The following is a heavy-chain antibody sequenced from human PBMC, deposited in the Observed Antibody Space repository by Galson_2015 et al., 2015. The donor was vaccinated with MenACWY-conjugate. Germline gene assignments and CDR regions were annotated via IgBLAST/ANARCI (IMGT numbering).Heavy chain of an antibody. Sequence: LRLSCAASGFTFSSYGMHWVRQAPGKGLEWVAVISYDGSNKYYADSVKGRFTISRDNSKNTLYLQMNSLRAEDTAVYYCAKDLSHSWAYYGMDVWGQGTTVTVSS. V-gene: IGHV3-30*18. CDR3: AKDLSHSWAYYGMDV. CDR1: GFTFSSYG. J-gene: IGHJ6*02. D-gene: IGHD2/OR15-2a*01. CDR2: ISYDGSNK.